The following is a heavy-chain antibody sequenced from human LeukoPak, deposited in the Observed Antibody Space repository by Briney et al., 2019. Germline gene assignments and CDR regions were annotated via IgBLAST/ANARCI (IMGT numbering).Heavy chain of an antibody. CDR2: ISSSSSYI. J-gene: IGHJ4*02. D-gene: IGHD6-13*01. V-gene: IGHV3-21*01. CDR1: GFTFSSYS. CDR3: ASQFPIAAAGTSY. Sequence: GGSLRLSCAASGFTFSSYSVNWVRQAPGKGLEWVSSISSSSSYIYYADSVKGRFTISRDNAKNSLYLQMNSLRAEDTAVYYCASQFPIAAAGTSYWGQGTLVTVSS.